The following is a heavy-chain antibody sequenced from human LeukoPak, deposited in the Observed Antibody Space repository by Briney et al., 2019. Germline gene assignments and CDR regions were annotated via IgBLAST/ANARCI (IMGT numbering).Heavy chain of an antibody. CDR3: ARDLFTTVVVDDPRNQFDY. D-gene: IGHD4-11*01. Sequence: GASVKVSCKASGYTFSSYGISWVRQAPGQGLEWMGWISAYNGNTNYAQKLQGRVTMTTDTSTSTAYMELRSLRSDDTAVYYCARDLFTTVVVDDPRNQFDYWGQGTLVTVSS. V-gene: IGHV1-18*01. J-gene: IGHJ4*02. CDR2: ISAYNGNT. CDR1: GYTFSSYG.